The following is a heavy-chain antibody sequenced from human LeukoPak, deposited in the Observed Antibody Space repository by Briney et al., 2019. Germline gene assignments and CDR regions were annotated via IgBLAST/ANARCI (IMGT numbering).Heavy chain of an antibody. J-gene: IGHJ6*02. V-gene: IGHV4-39*01. CDR1: GGSIYSVTYY. D-gene: IGHD6-19*01. Sequence: PSETLSLTCSVSGGSIYSVTYYWGWIRQPPGQGLEWIGSISYTGTTYYNPSLNSRVTISVDTSKSQFSLKLGSVTAADTALYYCAALSGWRSNSDLDVWGQGTTVTVSS. CDR3: AALSGWRSNSDLDV. CDR2: ISYTGTT.